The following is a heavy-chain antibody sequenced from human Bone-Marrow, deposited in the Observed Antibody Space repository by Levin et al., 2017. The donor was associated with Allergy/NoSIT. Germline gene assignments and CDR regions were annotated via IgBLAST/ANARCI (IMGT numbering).Heavy chain of an antibody. CDR2: MNPNSGNT. Sequence: PGESLKISCKASGYTFTSYDINWVRQATGQGLEWMGWMNPNSGNTGYAQKFQGRVTMTRNTSISTAYMELSSLRSEDTAVYYCARQAAAGTNAFDIWGQGTMVTVSS. CDR3: ARQAAAGTNAFDI. CDR1: GYTFTSYD. D-gene: IGHD6-13*01. V-gene: IGHV1-8*01. J-gene: IGHJ3*02.